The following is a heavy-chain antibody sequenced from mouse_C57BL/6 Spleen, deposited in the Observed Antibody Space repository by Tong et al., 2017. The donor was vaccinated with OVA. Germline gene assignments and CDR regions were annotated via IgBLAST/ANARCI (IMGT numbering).Heavy chain of an antibody. Sequence: VQLQESGPELVKPGASVKISCKASGYAFSSSWMNWVKQRPGKGLEWIGRIYPGDGDTNYNGKFKGKAKLTAVTSASTAYMELSSLTNEGSAVYYCTRDGYYPYYFDYWGQGTTLTVSS. CDR1: GYAFSSSW. CDR3: TRDGYYPYYFDY. V-gene: IGHV1-82*01. D-gene: IGHD2-3*01. J-gene: IGHJ2*01. CDR2: IYPGDGDT.